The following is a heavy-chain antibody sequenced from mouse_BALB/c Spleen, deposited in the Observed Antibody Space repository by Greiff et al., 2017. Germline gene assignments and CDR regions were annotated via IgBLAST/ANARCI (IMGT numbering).Heavy chain of an antibody. V-gene: IGHV5-12-2*01. CDR2: ISNGGGST. J-gene: IGHJ2*01. CDR3: ARQGTMITTRFDY. Sequence: DVHLVQSGAGLVQPGGSLKLSCAASGFTFSSYTMSWVRQTPEKRLEWVAYISNGGGSTYYPDTVKGRFTISRDNAKNTLYLQMSSLKSEDTAMYYCARQGTMITTRFDYWGQGTTLTVSS. CDR1: GFTFSSYT. D-gene: IGHD2-4*01.